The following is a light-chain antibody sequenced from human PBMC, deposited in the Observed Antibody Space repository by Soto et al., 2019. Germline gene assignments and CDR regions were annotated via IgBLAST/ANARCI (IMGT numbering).Light chain of an antibody. V-gene: IGKV1-5*03. J-gene: IGKJ1*01. CDR1: QSISSW. Sequence: DIQMTQSPSTLSASVGDRVTITCRASQSISSWLAWYQQKPGQAPKLLIYKASTLQSGVPSRFSGSGSGTEFTLAISSLQPDDSATYYCQQYNYNWTFGQVTKVEIK. CDR2: KAS. CDR3: QQYNYNWT.